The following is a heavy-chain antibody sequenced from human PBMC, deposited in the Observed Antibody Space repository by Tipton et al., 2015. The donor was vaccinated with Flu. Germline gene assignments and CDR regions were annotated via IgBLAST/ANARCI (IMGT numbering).Heavy chain of an antibody. Sequence: GLVKPSQTLSLTCAISGDSVSSKSVSWNWIRQSPSRGLEWLGRTFYRSKWYNDYAVSVKSRISINPDTSKNQFSLQLNSVTPEDTAVYYCTRGGSGMTVALFNYWGQGTLVPVSS. V-gene: IGHV6-1*01. CDR2: TFYRSKWYN. D-gene: IGHD6-19*01. CDR1: GDSVSSKSVS. J-gene: IGHJ4*02. CDR3: TRGGSGMTVALFNY.